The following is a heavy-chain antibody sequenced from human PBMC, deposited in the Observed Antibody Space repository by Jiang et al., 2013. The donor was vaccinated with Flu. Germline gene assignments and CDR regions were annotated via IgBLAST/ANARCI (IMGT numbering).Heavy chain of an antibody. CDR2: IYPGDSDT. CDR1: GYSFTSYW. D-gene: IGHD3-22*01. Sequence: AEVKKPGESLKISCKGSGYSFTSYWIGWVRQMPGKGLEWMGIIYPGDSDTRYSPSFQGQVTISADKSISTAYLQWSSLKASDTAMYYCARLVGYDSSGRALDYWGQGTLVTVSS. V-gene: IGHV5-51*01. CDR3: ARLVGYDSSGRALDY. J-gene: IGHJ4*02.